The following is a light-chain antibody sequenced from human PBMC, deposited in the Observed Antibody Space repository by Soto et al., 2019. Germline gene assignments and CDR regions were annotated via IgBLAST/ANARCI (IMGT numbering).Light chain of an antibody. J-gene: IGLJ2*01. CDR1: SSNIGAGYD. Sequence: QSVLTQPPSVSGAPGQRVTISCTGSSSNIGAGYDVHWYQQFPGTTPKFLIYGNTNRPSGVPDRFSASKSGTSASRDITGLQAEDEAEYFCQSYDSSLTVVFGGGTKGTVL. CDR3: QSYDSSLTVV. V-gene: IGLV1-40*01. CDR2: GNT.